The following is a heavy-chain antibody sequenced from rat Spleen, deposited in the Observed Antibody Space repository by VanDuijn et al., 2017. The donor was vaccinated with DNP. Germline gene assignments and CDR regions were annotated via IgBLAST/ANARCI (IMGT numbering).Heavy chain of an antibody. Sequence: EVQLVETGGGLVQPGRSLKLSCVASGFTFSSYWMYWIRQAPGKGLDWVASINKDGGGTYYQDSVKGRFTISRDNAENTVYLQMNSLRSEDTATYYCAKDGTSDGYNHFDYWGQGVMVTVSS. D-gene: IGHD1-4*01. V-gene: IGHV5-58*01. CDR2: INKDGGGT. CDR3: AKDGTSDGYNHFDY. J-gene: IGHJ2*01. CDR1: GFTFSSYW.